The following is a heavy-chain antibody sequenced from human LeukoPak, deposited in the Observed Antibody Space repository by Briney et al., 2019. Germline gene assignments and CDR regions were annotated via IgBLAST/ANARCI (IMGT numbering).Heavy chain of an antibody. CDR1: GFTFSSYG. V-gene: IGHV3-30*03. CDR3: ASPARWIQLWYSFDY. D-gene: IGHD5-18*01. J-gene: IGHJ4*02. Sequence: PGGSLRLSCAASGFTFSSYGMHWVRQAPGKGLEWVAVTSYDGSNKCYADSVKGRFTISRDNSKNTLYLQMNSLRAEDTAVYYCASPARWIQLWYSFDYWGQGTLVTVSS. CDR2: TSYDGSNK.